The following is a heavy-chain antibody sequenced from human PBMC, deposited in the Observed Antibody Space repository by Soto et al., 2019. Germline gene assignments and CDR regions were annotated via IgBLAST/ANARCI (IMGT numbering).Heavy chain of an antibody. D-gene: IGHD6-6*01. CDR3: ARGRGDSSSSSLDY. CDR1: GYTFTGYY. CDR2: INPNSGGT. V-gene: IGHV1-2*04. Sequence: ASVKVSCKASGYTFTGYYMHWVRQAPGQGLEWMGWINPNSGGTSYAQKFQGWVTMTRDTSISTAYMELSRLRSDDTAVYYCARGRGDSSSSSLDYWGQGTLVTVSS. J-gene: IGHJ4*02.